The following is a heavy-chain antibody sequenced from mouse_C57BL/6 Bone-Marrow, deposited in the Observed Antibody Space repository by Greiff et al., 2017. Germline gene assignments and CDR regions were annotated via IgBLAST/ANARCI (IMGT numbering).Heavy chain of an antibody. CDR3: TREEDYYGSSYRYYAIDY. D-gene: IGHD1-1*01. V-gene: IGHV1-5*01. CDR1: GYTFTSYW. J-gene: IGHJ4*01. Sequence: VQLQQSGTVLARPGASVKMSCKTSGYTFTSYWMHWVKQRPGQGLEWIGAIYPGNSDTSYNQKFKGKAKLTAVSSASTAYMELSSLTNEDSAVYYCTREEDYYGSSYRYYAIDYWCQGTSVTVSS. CDR2: IYPGNSDT.